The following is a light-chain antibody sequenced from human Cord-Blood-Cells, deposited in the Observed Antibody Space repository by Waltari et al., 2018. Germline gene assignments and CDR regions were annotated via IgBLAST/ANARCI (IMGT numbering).Light chain of an antibody. Sequence: LQINQAPSSLFASVGRRVTLHCRASQTISSYLNWYQQKPGKAPKLLIYAASSLQSGVPSRFSGSGSGTDFTLTISSLQPEDFSTYYCQQSYSTPFTFGPGTKVDIK. J-gene: IGKJ3*01. V-gene: IGKV1-39*01. CDR2: AAS. CDR1: QTISSY. CDR3: QQSYSTPFT.